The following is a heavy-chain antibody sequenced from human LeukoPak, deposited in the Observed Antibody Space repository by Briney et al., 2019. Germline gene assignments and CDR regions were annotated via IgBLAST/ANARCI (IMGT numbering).Heavy chain of an antibody. Sequence: SVTVSCKASGGTFSSYAISWVRQAPGQGLEWMGGIIPIFGTANYAQKFQGRVTITADESTSTAYMELSSLRSEDTAVYYCARPGSGGLRGNWFDPWGQGTLVTVSS. CDR1: GGTFSSYA. J-gene: IGHJ5*02. V-gene: IGHV1-69*01. CDR3: ARPGSGGLRGNWFDP. D-gene: IGHD4-17*01. CDR2: IIPIFGTA.